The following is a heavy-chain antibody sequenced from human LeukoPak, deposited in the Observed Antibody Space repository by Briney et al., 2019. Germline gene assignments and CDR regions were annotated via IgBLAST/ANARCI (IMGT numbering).Heavy chain of an antibody. D-gene: IGHD2-21*02. J-gene: IGHJ4*02. CDR2: INHSGST. Sequence: SETLSLTCTVSGGSISSYYWSWIRQPPGKGLEWIGEINHSGSTNYNPSLKSRVTISVDTSKNQFSLKLSSVTAADTAVYYCARGQYCGGDCYSYYFDYWGQGTLVTVSS. CDR1: GGSISSYY. V-gene: IGHV4-34*01. CDR3: ARGQYCGGDCYSYYFDY.